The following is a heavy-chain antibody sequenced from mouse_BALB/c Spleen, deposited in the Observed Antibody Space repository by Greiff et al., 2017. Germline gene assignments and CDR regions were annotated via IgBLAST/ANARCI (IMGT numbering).Heavy chain of an antibody. CDR1: GFTFSDYY. CDR3: AREATARYFDV. J-gene: IGHJ1*01. D-gene: IGHD1-2*01. V-gene: IGHV5-4*02. CDR2: ISDGGSYT. Sequence: DVMLVESGGGLVKPGGSLKLSCAASGFTFSDYYMYWVRQTPEKRLEWVATISDGGSYTYYPDSVKGRFTISRDNAKNNLYLQMSSLKSEDTAMYYCAREATARYFDVWGAGTTVTVAS.